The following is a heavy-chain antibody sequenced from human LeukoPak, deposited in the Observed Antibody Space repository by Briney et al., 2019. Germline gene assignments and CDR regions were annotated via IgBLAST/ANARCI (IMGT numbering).Heavy chain of an antibody. D-gene: IGHD6-19*01. CDR1: GYTFTSYG. V-gene: IGHV1-18*01. Sequence: ASVKVSCKASGYTFTSYGISWVRQAPGQGLEWMGWISAYNGNTNYAQKLQGRVTMTTDTSTSTAYMELRSLRSDDTAVYYCARDGAEQWLVSEYFQHWGQGTLVTVSS. CDR2: ISAYNGNT. CDR3: ARDGAEQWLVSEYFQH. J-gene: IGHJ1*01.